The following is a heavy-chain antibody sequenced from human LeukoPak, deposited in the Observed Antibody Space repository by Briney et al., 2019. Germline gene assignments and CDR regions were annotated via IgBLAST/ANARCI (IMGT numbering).Heavy chain of an antibody. D-gene: IGHD5-24*01. CDR2: IYSGGHT. Sequence: PGGSLRLSRAASGFIVSSSYMNWVRQAPGKGLEWVSVIYSGGHTYYTDSVKGRFTISRDNSNNTLYLYMNSLRPDDTAVYYCARSTRDGYNHYHYYYMDVWGKGTTVTVSS. CDR3: ARSTRDGYNHYHYYYMDV. CDR1: GFIVSSSY. V-gene: IGHV3-53*01. J-gene: IGHJ6*03.